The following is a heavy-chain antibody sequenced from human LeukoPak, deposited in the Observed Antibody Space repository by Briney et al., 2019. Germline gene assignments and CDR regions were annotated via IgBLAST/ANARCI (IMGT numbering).Heavy chain of an antibody. CDR2: IYISGST. V-gene: IGHV4-61*02. CDR1: GGSISSGSYY. Sequence: SQTLSLXCTVSGGSISSGSYYWSWIRQPAGKGLEWIGRIYISGSTNYNPSLKSRVTVSVDTSKNQFSLKLSSVTAADTAVYYCARDRWYCSSTSCSRNWFDPWGQGTLVTVSS. J-gene: IGHJ5*02. CDR3: ARDRWYCSSTSCSRNWFDP. D-gene: IGHD2-2*01.